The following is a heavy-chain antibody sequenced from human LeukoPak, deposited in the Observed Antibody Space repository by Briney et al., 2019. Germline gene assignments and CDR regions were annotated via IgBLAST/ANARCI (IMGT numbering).Heavy chain of an antibody. D-gene: IGHD2-15*01. J-gene: IGHJ3*02. Sequence: GGSLRLSCAASGFTFSSYAMHWVRQAPGKGLEWVAVISYDGSNKYYADSVKGRFTISRDNSKNTLYLQMNSLRAEDTAVYYCAIEGGSSYSLVENYDAFDIWGQGTMVTVSS. V-gene: IGHV3-30*04. CDR2: ISYDGSNK. CDR3: AIEGGSSYSLVENYDAFDI. CDR1: GFTFSSYA.